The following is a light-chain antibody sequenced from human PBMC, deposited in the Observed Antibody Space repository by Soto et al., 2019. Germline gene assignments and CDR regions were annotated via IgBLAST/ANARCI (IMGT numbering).Light chain of an antibody. V-gene: IGKV4-1*01. CDR3: QQYYSTLTWT. CDR2: WAS. J-gene: IGKJ1*01. Sequence: DIVMTQSPDSLAVSLGERATINCKSSQSVLYSSNNKNYLAWYQQKPGQPPKLLIYWASIRESGVPDRFSDSGSGTDFTLTISSLQAEDVAVYYCQQYYSTLTWTFGQGTKVEIK. CDR1: QSVLYSSNNKNY.